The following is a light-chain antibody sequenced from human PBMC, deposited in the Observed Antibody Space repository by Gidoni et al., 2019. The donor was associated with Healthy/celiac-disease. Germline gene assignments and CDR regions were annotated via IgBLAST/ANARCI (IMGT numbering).Light chain of an antibody. CDR2: QDS. Sequence: SYERTQPPPASVSPGQTASITCSGDKLGDKYACWYQQKPGQSPVLVIYQDSKRPSGIPERFSGSNSGNTATLTISGTQAMDEADYYCQAWDSSTVVFGGGTKLTVL. V-gene: IGLV3-1*01. CDR1: KLGDKY. J-gene: IGLJ2*01. CDR3: QAWDSSTVV.